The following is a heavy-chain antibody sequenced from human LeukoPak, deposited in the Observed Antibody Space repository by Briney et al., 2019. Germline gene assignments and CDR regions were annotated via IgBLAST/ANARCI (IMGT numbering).Heavy chain of an antibody. J-gene: IGHJ4*02. Sequence: SETLSLTCTVSGGSISSYYWSWIRQPPGKGLEWTGYIYYSGSTNYNPSLKSRVTISVDTSKNQFSLKLSSVTAADTAVYYCARQYDSSGYYYFDYWGQGTLVTVSS. V-gene: IGHV4-59*01. CDR3: ARQYDSSGYYYFDY. CDR2: IYYSGST. CDR1: GGSISSYY. D-gene: IGHD3-22*01.